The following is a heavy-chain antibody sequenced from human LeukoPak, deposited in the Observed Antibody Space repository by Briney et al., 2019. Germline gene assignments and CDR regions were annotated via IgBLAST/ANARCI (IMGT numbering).Heavy chain of an antibody. J-gene: IGHJ3*02. D-gene: IGHD6-13*01. CDR2: TRYDESHK. V-gene: IGHV3-30*02. CDR3: ARGGYSSSSGKDAFDI. Sequence: PGGSLRLSCAASGFTFSNYGMHWVRQAPGKGLEWVAFTRYDESHKNYADSVKGRFTISRDNSKNTLYLQMNSLRAEDTAVYYCARGGYSSSSGKDAFDIWGQGTMVTVSS. CDR1: GFTFSNYG.